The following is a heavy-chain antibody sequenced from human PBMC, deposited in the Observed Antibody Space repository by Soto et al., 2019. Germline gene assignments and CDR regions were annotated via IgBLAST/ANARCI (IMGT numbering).Heavy chain of an antibody. V-gene: IGHV5-51*01. D-gene: IGHD3-22*01. CDR3: ARARFDSSGYYWDYYYYYGMDV. CDR1: GYSFTSYL. CDR2: IYPGDSDT. Sequence: GESLKISCKGSGYSFTSYLIGWVRQMPGKGLEWMGIIYPGDSDTRYSPSFQGHVTTSADKSISTAYLQWSSLKASDTAMYYCARARFDSSGYYWDYYYYYGMDVWGKETMVTVFS. J-gene: IGHJ6*04.